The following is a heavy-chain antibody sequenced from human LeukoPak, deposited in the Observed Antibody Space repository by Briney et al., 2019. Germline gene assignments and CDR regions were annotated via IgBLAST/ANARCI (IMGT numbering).Heavy chain of an antibody. D-gene: IGHD2-15*01. CDR3: ARVRCVAGSCRSDY. V-gene: IGHV4-59*01. CDR2: IYYSGST. CDR1: GDPISDYY. J-gene: IGHJ4*02. Sequence: SETLSLTCTVSGDPISDYYWSWIRQPPGKGLEWIGYIYYSGSTTYNPSLKSRVAISIDTSKRHFSLKLSSVTAADTAVYYCARVRCVAGSCRSDYWGQGTLVTVSS.